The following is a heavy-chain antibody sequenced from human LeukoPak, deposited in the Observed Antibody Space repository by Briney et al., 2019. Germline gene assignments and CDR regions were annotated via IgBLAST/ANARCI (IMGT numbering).Heavy chain of an antibody. V-gene: IGHV3-33*01. CDR3: ARALSPRVRGYYCYGMDV. D-gene: IGHD3-10*01. J-gene: IGHJ6*02. CDR2: IWYDGSSK. CDR1: GFTFSSYG. Sequence: GGSLRLSCAASGFTFSSYGMHWVRQAPGKGLEWVAVIWYDGSSKYYADSVKGRFTISRDNSKNTLYLQMNSLRAEDTAVYYCARALSPRVRGYYCYGMDVWGQGTTVTVSS.